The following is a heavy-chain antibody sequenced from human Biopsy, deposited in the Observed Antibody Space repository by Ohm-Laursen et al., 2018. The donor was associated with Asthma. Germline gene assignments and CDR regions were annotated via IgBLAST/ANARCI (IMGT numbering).Heavy chain of an antibody. CDR1: GGYTGSSDHH. D-gene: IGHD4-17*01. CDR3: ARVVSYGDIYFGIDV. V-gene: IGHV4-30-4*01. CDR2: VFWSGST. J-gene: IGHJ6*02. Sequence: TPSLTCRVSGGYTGSSDHHWAWIRQAPGKGLEWIGFVFWSGSTHYSRSLERRVSISIDTATNEFSMKLWSVTPADTAVYFCARVVSYGDIYFGIDVWGPGNTV.